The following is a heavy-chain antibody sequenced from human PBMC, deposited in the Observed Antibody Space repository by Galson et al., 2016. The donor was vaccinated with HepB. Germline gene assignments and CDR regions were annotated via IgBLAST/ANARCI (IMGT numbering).Heavy chain of an antibody. CDR1: RFTFGDYA. Sequence: SLRLSCAASRFTFGDYAMHWVRQVPGKGLEWVAGISHNSVSLGYADSVRGRFAISRDNAKNSLYLLMISLRAEDTALYYCAKDFLAAADRSYFYYGMDVWGPGTTVTVSS. CDR2: ISHNSVSL. V-gene: IGHV3-9*01. J-gene: IGHJ6*02. D-gene: IGHD6-13*01. CDR3: AKDFLAAADRSYFYYGMDV.